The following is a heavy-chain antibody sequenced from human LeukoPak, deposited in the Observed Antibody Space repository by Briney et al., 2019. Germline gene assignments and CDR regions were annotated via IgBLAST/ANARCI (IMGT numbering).Heavy chain of an antibody. V-gene: IGHV3-7*01. CDR2: IKQDESEK. CDR1: GFTFSSYW. Sequence: GGSLRLSCAASGFTFSSYWMYWVRQAPGKGLEWVASIKQDESEKYYGDSVKGRFAVSRDNAKNSLFLQMNSLRAEDTAVYYCASDWGSYAFDIWGQGTMVTVSS. D-gene: IGHD3-16*01. J-gene: IGHJ3*02. CDR3: ASDWGSYAFDI.